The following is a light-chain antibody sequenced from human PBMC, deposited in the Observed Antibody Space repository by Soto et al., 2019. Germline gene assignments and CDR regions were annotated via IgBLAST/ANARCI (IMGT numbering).Light chain of an antibody. CDR1: QSCSGN. J-gene: IGKJ3*01. CDR3: QQYNQGPLR. Sequence: EIVMTQSPATLSVSPGERATLSCRASQSCSGNLAWYQQKPGQAPRLLIRGASTRATGIPARFSGSGSGTEFTLTIRSLQSEDFAVYYCQQYNQGPLRFGPGTKVDIK. CDR2: GAS. V-gene: IGKV3-15*01.